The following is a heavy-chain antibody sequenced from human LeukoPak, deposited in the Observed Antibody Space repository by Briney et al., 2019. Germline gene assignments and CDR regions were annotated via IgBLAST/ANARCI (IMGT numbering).Heavy chain of an antibody. J-gene: IGHJ3*02. CDR1: GFIFSNYA. CDR2: ISASGGTT. Sequence: GGSLRLSCAASGFIFSNYAMTWVRQAPGKGLDWVSGISASGGTTYYADSVKGRFTTSRGNSKNTLYLQMNSLRAEDTAVYYCAKRPRDTSGYYLGAFDIWGRGTMVTVSS. V-gene: IGHV3-23*01. D-gene: IGHD3-22*01. CDR3: AKRPRDTSGYYLGAFDI.